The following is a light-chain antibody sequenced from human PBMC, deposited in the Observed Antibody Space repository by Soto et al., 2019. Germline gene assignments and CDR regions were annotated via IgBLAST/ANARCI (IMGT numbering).Light chain of an antibody. V-gene: IGLV2-8*01. CDR2: EVS. J-gene: IGLJ1*01. CDR1: SSDVGGYNY. CDR3: SSYAGSNILYV. Sequence: QSALTQPPSASGSPGQSVTISCTGTSSDVGGYNYVSWYQQHPGKAPKLMIYEVSKRPSGVPDRFSGSKSGNTASLKVSGLQAEDEADYYCSSYAGSNILYVFGTGTKLTVL.